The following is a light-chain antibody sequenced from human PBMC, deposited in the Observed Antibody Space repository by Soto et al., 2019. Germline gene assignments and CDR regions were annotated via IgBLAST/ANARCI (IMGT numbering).Light chain of an antibody. J-gene: IGKJ4*01. V-gene: IGKV3-11*01. CDR1: QSISNY. CDR2: DAS. Sequence: EPVLTQSPATLSLSPGERATLSCRASQSISNYLAWYRQKPGQTPRLLIYDASNRATGIPARFSGSGSGTDFALTISSLEPEDFAVYYCQHRNYWLTFGGGTKVDIK. CDR3: QHRNYWLT.